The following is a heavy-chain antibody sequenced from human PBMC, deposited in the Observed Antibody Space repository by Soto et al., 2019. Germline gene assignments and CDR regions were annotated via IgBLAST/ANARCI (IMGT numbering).Heavy chain of an antibody. CDR1: GGTFSSYA. V-gene: IGHV1-69*13. J-gene: IGHJ3*02. CDR2: IIPIFGTA. CDR3: AREGNYDSSGYYPPDAFDI. D-gene: IGHD3-22*01. Sequence: SVKVSCKASGGTFSSYAISWLRQAPGQGLEWMGGIIPIFGTANYAQKFQGRVTITADESTSTAYMELSSLRSEDTAVYYCAREGNYDSSGYYPPDAFDIWGQGTMVTVSS.